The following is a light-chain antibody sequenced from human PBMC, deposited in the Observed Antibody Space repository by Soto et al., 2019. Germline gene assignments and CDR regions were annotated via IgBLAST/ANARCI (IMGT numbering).Light chain of an antibody. CDR1: QSVSSY. V-gene: IGKV3-11*01. CDR2: DAS. J-gene: IGKJ2*01. Sequence: EIVLTQSPATLSLSPGERATLSCRASQSVSSYLAWYQQKPGQAPRLLIYDASNRATGIPARFSGSGSGTDFILPIISRVPEDFAVYYCQQRSNWPPYTFGQGTKLEIK. CDR3: QQRSNWPPYT.